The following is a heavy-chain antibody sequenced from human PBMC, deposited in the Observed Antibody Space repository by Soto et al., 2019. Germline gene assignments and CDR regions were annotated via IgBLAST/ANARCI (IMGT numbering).Heavy chain of an antibody. CDR1: GFTFSSYG. D-gene: IGHD3-22*01. CDR2: ISYDGSNK. CDR3: AKDRIMYYDSSGSPDY. J-gene: IGHJ4*02. Sequence: GGSLRLSCAASGFTFSSYGMHWVRQAPGKGLEWVAVISYDGSNKYYADSVKGRFTISRDNSKNTLYLQMNSLRAEDTAVYYCAKDRIMYYDSSGSPDYWGQGALLTVSS. V-gene: IGHV3-30*18.